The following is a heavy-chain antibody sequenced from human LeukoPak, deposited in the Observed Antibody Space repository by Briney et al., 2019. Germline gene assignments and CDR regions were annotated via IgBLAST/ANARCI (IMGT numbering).Heavy chain of an antibody. D-gene: IGHD1-26*01. CDR2: ISSSGSDT. CDR1: GFTFSNSA. CDR3: AKGGSYAPLDY. V-gene: IGHV3-23*01. Sequence: GGSLRLSCAASGFTFSNSAMTWVRQAPGKGLEWVSAISSSGSDTIYTDSVKDRFTISRDNSRDTLYLQMNSLRAEDTALYYCAKGGSYAPLDYWGQGTLVTVS. J-gene: IGHJ4*02.